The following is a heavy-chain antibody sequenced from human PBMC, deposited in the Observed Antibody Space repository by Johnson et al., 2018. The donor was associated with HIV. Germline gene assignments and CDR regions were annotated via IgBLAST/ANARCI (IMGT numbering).Heavy chain of an antibody. J-gene: IGHJ3*02. D-gene: IGHD4-17*01. V-gene: IGHV3-30-3*01. Sequence: QVQLVESGGGVVQPGRSLRLSCAASGFTFSSYAMHWVRQAPGKGLEGVAVISYDGSNEYYADSVKGRFSISRDNSKNTLYLQINSLRAEDTAVYYCARVSSSVTTARYGAFDIWGQGTMVIVSS. CDR2: ISYDGSNE. CDR1: GFTFSSYA. CDR3: ARVSSSVTTARYGAFDI.